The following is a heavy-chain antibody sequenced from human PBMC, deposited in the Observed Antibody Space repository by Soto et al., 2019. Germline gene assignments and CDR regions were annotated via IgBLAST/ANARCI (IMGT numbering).Heavy chain of an antibody. D-gene: IGHD3-22*01. CDR1: GFTFSSYS. J-gene: IGHJ3*02. Sequence: GGSLRLSCAASGFTFSSYSMNWVRQAPGKGLEWVSYISSSSSTIYYADSVKGRFTISRDNAKNSLYLQMNSLRDEDTAVYYCARDRETTMIVVVPDAFDIWGQGTMVTVSS. V-gene: IGHV3-48*02. CDR3: ARDRETTMIVVVPDAFDI. CDR2: ISSSSSTI.